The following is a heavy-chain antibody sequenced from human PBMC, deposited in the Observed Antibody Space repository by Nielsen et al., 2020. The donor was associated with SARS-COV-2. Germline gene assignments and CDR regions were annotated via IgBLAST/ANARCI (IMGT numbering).Heavy chain of an antibody. J-gene: IGHJ6*02. CDR3: AKDIGTFRFTGMDV. Sequence: GESLKISCAASGFNFHDYTMYWVRRVPGKGLQWLSLISWDGSAPACADSVKGQFTISRDNSKNSLYLQMNSLMTGDSALYYCAKDIGTFRFTGMDVWGQGTTVTVSS. CDR2: ISWDGSAP. D-gene: IGHD3-3*01. V-gene: IGHV3-43*01. CDR1: GFNFHDYT.